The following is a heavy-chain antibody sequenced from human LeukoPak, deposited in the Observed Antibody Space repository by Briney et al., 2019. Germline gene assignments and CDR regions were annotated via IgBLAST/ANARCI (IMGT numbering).Heavy chain of an antibody. D-gene: IGHD3-22*01. CDR2: ISGSGGST. CDR3: AKDLYDSSGYYPSNFDY. J-gene: IGHJ4*02. CDR1: GFTFSSYA. V-gene: IGHV3-23*01. Sequence: GGSLRLSCAASGFTFSSYAMSWVRQAPGKGLEWVSAISGSGGSTYYADSVKGRFTISRDNSKNTLYLQMNSLRAEDTAVYYCAKDLYDSSGYYPSNFDYWGQGTLVTVSS.